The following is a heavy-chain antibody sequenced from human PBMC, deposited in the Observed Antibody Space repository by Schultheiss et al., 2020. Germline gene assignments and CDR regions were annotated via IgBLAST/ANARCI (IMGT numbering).Heavy chain of an antibody. V-gene: IGHV3-49*04. CDR2: IRSEPYGGTT. J-gene: IGHJ3*02. CDR3: TRDYGDYIGSDAFDI. Sequence: GGSLRLSCAASGFTFDDYGMSWVRQVPGKGLEWVGFIRSEPYGGTTEYAASVKGRFTISRDDSKSIAYLQMNSLKTEDTAVYYCTRDYGDYIGSDAFDIWGQGTMVTVSS. CDR1: GFTFDDYG. D-gene: IGHD4-17*01.